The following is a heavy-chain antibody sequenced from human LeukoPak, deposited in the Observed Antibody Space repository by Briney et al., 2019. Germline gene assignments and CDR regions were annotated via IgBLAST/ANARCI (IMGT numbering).Heavy chain of an antibody. V-gene: IGHV3-30*02. D-gene: IGHD3-10*01. CDR1: GFTFSSYG. Sequence: PGGSLRLSCAASGFTFSSYGMHWVRQAPGKGLEWVAFIRYDGSNKYYADSVKGRFTIFRDNSKNTLYLQMNSLRAEDTAVYYCAKDPYGSGSYYTFGAFDIWGQGTMVTVSS. J-gene: IGHJ3*02. CDR2: IRYDGSNK. CDR3: AKDPYGSGSYYTFGAFDI.